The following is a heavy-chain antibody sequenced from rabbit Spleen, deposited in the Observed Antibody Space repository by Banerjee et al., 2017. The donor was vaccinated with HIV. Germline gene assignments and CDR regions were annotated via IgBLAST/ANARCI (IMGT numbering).Heavy chain of an antibody. J-gene: IGHJ3*01. D-gene: IGHD2-1*01. CDR1: GFSFSSTYW. CDR3: ARGPNNNGDGFPL. CDR2: IVTSSGNT. V-gene: IGHV1S45*01. Sequence: QEQLEESGGDLVKPEGSLTLTCTASGFSFSSTYWICWVRQAPGKGLEWIGCIVTSSGNTYYASWAKGRFTISKTSSTTVTLQMTSLTAADTATYFCARGPNNNGDGFPLWGQGTLVTVS.